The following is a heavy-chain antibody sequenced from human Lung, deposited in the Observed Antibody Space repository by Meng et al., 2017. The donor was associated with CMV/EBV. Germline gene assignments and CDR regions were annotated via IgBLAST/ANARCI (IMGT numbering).Heavy chain of an antibody. D-gene: IGHD2-2*01. V-gene: IGHV3-53*01. CDR3: TRGGGAAMPLDGMDV. CDR2: IFSGGST. Sequence: ESLKISXAASGLTVSNNYMTWVRQAPGKGLECVSVIFSGGSTYYVDSVKGRFTISRDASKNTLYLQMNNLRADDTAVYYCTRGGGAAMPLDGMDVWGQGTTVTVSS. J-gene: IGHJ6*02. CDR1: GLTVSNNY.